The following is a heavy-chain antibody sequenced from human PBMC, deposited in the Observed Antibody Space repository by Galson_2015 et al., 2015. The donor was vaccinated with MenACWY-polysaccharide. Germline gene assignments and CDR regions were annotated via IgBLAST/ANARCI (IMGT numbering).Heavy chain of an antibody. CDR3: ARVLKGLVGATPDY. V-gene: IGHV3-48*02. Sequence: SLRLSCAASGFTFSSYSMNWVRQAPGKGLEWVSYISSSGTIYYADSVKGRFTISRDNGKNSLYLQMNSLRDDDTAVYYCARVLKGLVGATPDYWSQGTRVTVSS. CDR1: GFTFSSYS. D-gene: IGHD1-26*01. J-gene: IGHJ4*02. CDR2: ISSSGTI.